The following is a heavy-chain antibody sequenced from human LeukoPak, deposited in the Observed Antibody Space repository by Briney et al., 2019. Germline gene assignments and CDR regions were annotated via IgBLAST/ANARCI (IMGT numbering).Heavy chain of an antibody. V-gene: IGHV1-18*01. CDR2: ISAYNGNT. CDR1: GYTFTSYG. CDR3: ARNLRNYYDSSGPGDY. J-gene: IGHJ4*02. D-gene: IGHD3-22*01. Sequence: GASVKVSCKASGYTFTSYGISWVRQAPGQGLEWMGWISAYNGNTNYAQKLQGRVTMTTDTSTSTAYMELRSLRSDDTAVYYCARNLRNYYDSSGPGDYWAREPWSPSPQ.